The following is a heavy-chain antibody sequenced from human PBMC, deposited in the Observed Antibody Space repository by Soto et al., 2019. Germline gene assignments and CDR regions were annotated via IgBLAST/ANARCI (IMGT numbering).Heavy chain of an antibody. CDR1: GFTFSNAW. Sequence: GGSLRLSCAASGFTFSNAWMSWVRQAPGKGLEWVGRIKSKTDGGTTDYAAPVKGRFTISRDDSKNTLYLQMNSLKTEDTAVYYCTTLTLLDTAMVDYWGQGTLVTVSS. CDR3: TTLTLLDTAMVDY. J-gene: IGHJ4*02. V-gene: IGHV3-15*01. CDR2: IKSKTDGGTT. D-gene: IGHD5-18*01.